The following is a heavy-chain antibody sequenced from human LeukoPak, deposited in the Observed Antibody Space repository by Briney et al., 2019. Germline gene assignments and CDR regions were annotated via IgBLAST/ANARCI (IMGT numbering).Heavy chain of an antibody. J-gene: IGHJ4*02. CDR2: IWYDGNKK. V-gene: IGHV3-30*02. CDR3: AKDKTTVATVLDH. CDR1: GMTFSSYG. Sequence: GGSLRLSCVASGMTFSSYGMHWVRQAPGKGLEWVAVIWYDGNKKYYADSAKGRFSITRDNSKNTLYLEMNSLRVDDTAVYFCAKDKTTVATVLDHWGQGSLVTVSS. D-gene: IGHD4-23*01.